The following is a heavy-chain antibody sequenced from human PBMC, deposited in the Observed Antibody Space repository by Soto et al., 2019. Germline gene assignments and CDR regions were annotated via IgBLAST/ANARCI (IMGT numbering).Heavy chain of an antibody. CDR2: IYFDGMT. V-gene: IGHV4-31*03. J-gene: IGHJ4*02. Sequence: QVQLPESGPGLVKPSQTLSLSCIVSGASLSSGGYYWNWIRQHPGKGLEWIGYIYFDGMTYYNPSLESRVTMSIDASKNQFSLHLSSVTAADTAVYYCARDRYGDYYAYWGQGILVTVSS. D-gene: IGHD3-22*01. CDR3: ARDRYGDYYAY. CDR1: GASLSSGGYY.